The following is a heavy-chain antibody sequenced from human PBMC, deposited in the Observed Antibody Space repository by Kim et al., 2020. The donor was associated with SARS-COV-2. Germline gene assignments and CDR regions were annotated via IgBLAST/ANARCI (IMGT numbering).Heavy chain of an antibody. Sequence: SETLSLTCTVSGGSISSGGYYWSWIRQHPGKGLDWIGYIYYSGSTYYNPSLKSRVTISVDTSKNQFSLKLSSVTAADTAVYDCASAHRTIFGVVEYMDVCGQGTPGTVSS. V-gene: IGHV4-31*03. CDR1: GGSISSGGYY. CDR2: IYYSGST. D-gene: IGHD3-3*01. CDR3: ASAHRTIFGVVEYMDV. J-gene: IGHJ6*02.